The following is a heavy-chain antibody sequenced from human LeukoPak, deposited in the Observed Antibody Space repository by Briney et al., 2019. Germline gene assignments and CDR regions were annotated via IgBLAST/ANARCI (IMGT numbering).Heavy chain of an antibody. CDR2: INHSGST. J-gene: IGHJ4*02. CDR3: ARVTNYYDSSGYYNDWYFDY. D-gene: IGHD3-22*01. Sequence: PSETLSLTCAVYGGSFSGYYWSWIRQPPGKGLEWIGEINHSGSTNYNPSLKSRVTISVDTSKNQFSLKLSSVTAADTAVYYCARVTNYYDSSGYYNDWYFDYWGQGTLVTVSS. V-gene: IGHV4-34*01. CDR1: GGSFSGYY.